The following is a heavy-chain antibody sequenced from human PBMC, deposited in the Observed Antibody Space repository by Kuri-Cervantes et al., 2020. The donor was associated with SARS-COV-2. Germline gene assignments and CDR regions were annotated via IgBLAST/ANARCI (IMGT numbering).Heavy chain of an antibody. CDR1: GFSFSTHG. CDR2: ISHDGART. CDR3: AKVRVARYTYGYGFDY. D-gene: IGHD5-18*01. J-gene: IGHJ4*02. V-gene: IGHV3-30*18. Sequence: GGSLRLSCAASGFSFSTHGMHWVRQAPGKGLERVAVISHDGARTHYADSVRGRFTVSRDTSKNTLFLQMNSLRAEDTAVYYCAKVRVARYTYGYGFDYWGQGTLVTVSS.